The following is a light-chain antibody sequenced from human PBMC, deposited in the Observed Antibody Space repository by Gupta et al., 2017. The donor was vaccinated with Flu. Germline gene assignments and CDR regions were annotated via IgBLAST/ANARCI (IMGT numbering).Light chain of an antibody. CDR1: SSDIGNYTY. V-gene: IGLV2-14*01. CDR2: DVS. CDR3: TSYTTSSTWV. J-gene: IGLJ2*01. Sequence: QPAPTPPAPVSGSPGQSITISCTGASSDIGNYTYVSWYQQRPGKAPILMREDVSDRPSGVSNRCSGSKSGNTASLTISGLQAEDGAYYYCTSYTTSSTWVFGGGTKLTVL.